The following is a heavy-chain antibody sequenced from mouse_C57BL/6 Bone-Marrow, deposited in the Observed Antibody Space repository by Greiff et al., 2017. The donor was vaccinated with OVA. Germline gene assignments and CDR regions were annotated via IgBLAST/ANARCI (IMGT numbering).Heavy chain of an antibody. D-gene: IGHD1-1*01. CDR2: IDPSDSYT. Sequence: QVQLQQPGAELVMPGASVKLSCKASGYTFTSYWMHWVKQRPGQGLEWIGEIDPSDSYTNYNQKFKGKSTLTVDKSSSTAYMQLSSLTSEASAVYYCARSYYSGWFFAYWGEGNLVTVSA. V-gene: IGHV1-69*01. CDR3: ARSYYSGWFFAY. J-gene: IGHJ3*01. CDR1: GYTFTSYW.